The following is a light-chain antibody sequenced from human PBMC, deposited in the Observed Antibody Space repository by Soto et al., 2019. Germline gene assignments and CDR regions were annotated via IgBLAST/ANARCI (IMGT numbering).Light chain of an antibody. CDR2: GAS. Sequence: EIVMRQSPATLSVTPGERVTLSCRASQNILSNLAWYQQKPGQAPRLLIYGASTRATGIPARFSGSGSGTEFTLTISSLQSEDFAVYYCQQYNNWPITFGQGTRLEIK. CDR3: QQYNNWPIT. J-gene: IGKJ5*01. V-gene: IGKV3-15*01. CDR1: QNILSN.